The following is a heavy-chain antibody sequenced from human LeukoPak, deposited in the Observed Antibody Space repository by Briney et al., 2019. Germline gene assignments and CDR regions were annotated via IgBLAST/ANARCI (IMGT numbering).Heavy chain of an antibody. D-gene: IGHD3-22*01. CDR2: ISGDGGST. J-gene: IGHJ4*02. Sequence: AGGSLRLSCAASGFTFDDYAMHWVRQAPGKGLEWVSLISGDGGSTYYADSVKGRFTISRDNSKNSLYLQMNSLRTEDTALYYCAKDIGEYYDSSGFDYWGQGTLVTVSS. CDR3: AKDIGEYYDSSGFDY. V-gene: IGHV3-43*02. CDR1: GFTFDDYA.